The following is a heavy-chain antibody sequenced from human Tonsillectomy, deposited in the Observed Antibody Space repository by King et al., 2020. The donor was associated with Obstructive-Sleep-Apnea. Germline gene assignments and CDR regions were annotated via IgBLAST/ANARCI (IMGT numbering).Heavy chain of an antibody. CDR1: GFTFRSYS. J-gene: IGHJ4*02. CDR2: ISGSGGST. D-gene: IGHD3-9*01. Sequence: VQLVESGGGLVQPGGSLSLRLSCAGSGFTFRSYSMSWVRQAPGKGLVWVSGISGSGGSTYYADSVKGRFTISRDNSKNTLYLQMNSLRAEDTAVYYCAKDSMDYEMLTGPVDYWGQGTLVTVSS. V-gene: IGHV3-23*04. CDR3: AKDSMDYEMLTGPVDY.